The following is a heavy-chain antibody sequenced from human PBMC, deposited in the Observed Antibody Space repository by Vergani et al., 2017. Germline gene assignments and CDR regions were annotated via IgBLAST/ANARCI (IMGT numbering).Heavy chain of an antibody. CDR2: VDPEDGET. D-gene: IGHD3-16*01. Sequence: EVQLVQSGAEVKKPGATVKISCKVSGYTFTDYYMHWVQQAPGKGLEWMGLVDPEDGETIYAEKFQGRVTITADTSTDTAYMELSSLRSEDTAVYYCARHGLGELTGNYYGMDVWGQGTTVTVSS. CDR3: ARHGLGELTGNYYGMDV. CDR1: GYTFTDYY. V-gene: IGHV1-69-2*01. J-gene: IGHJ6*02.